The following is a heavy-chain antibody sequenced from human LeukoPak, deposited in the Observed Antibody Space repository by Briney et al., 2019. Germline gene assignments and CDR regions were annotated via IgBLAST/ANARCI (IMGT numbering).Heavy chain of an antibody. D-gene: IGHD3-10*01. CDR2: IWYDGSNK. CDR3: AKAYGSGSHFVGIFDY. CDR1: GFTFSSYG. Sequence: PGRSLRLSCAASGFTFSSYGMHWVRQAPGKGLEWVAVIWYDGSNKYYADSVKGRFTISRDNSKNTLYLQMNSLRAEDTAVYYCAKAYGSGSHFVGIFDYWGQGTLVTVSS. J-gene: IGHJ4*02. V-gene: IGHV3-33*06.